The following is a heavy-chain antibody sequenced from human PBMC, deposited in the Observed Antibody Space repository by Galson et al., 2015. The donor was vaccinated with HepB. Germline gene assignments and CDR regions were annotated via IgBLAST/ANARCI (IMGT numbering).Heavy chain of an antibody. V-gene: IGHV1-69*13. D-gene: IGHD5-24*01. CDR2: IIPILGTT. J-gene: IGHJ4*02. CDR3: ARDLTRDGFDY. Sequence: SVKVSCKASGGTFNRYTFSWVRQAPGQGLEWMGGIIPILGTTHYAQKFQGRATITADESTSTAYMELSSLRSEDTAVYYCARDLTRDGFDYWGQGTLVTVSS. CDR1: GGTFNRYT.